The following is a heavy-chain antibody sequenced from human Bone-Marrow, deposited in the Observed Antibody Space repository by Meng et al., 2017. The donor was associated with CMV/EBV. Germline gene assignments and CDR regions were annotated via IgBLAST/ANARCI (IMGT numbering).Heavy chain of an antibody. CDR3: ARARRYSQGGMDV. CDR1: GFTFSDYY. D-gene: IGHD1-26*01. V-gene: IGHV3-11*04. CDR2: ISSSGSTI. Sequence: GESLKISCAASGFTFSDYYMSWIRQAPGKGLEWVSYISSSGSTIYYADSVKGRFTISRDNAKNSLYLQMNSLRAEDTAVYYCARARRYSQGGMDVWGQGTTVTVSS. J-gene: IGHJ6*02.